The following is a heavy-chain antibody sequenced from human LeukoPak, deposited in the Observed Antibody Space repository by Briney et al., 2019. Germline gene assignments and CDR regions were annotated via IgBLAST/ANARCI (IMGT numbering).Heavy chain of an antibody. CDR1: GFTFSSYG. V-gene: IGHV3-7*01. J-gene: IGHJ4*02. D-gene: IGHD2-2*01. Sequence: GGSLRLSCAASGFTFSSYGMHWVRQAPGKGLEWVANIKQDGSEKYYVDSVKGRFTISRDNAKNSLYLQMNSLRAEDTAVYYCARVVPAAIYYFDYWGQGTLVTVSS. CDR3: ARVVPAAIYYFDY. CDR2: IKQDGSEK.